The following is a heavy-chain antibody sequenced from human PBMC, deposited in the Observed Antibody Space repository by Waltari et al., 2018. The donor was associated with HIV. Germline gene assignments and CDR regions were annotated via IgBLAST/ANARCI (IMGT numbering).Heavy chain of an antibody. Sequence: QLQLQESGPALVKPSDTLPLTCTVSTGYITQSYYWGWVRQSPGTGLEWNGTVYSNGVTHCTPSLESRVTMSVDTSKNQFSLTLTSVTAADTALYFCATLRTVTGTIDDWGRGILVTVSS. CDR2: VYSNGVT. D-gene: IGHD4-17*01. CDR3: ATLRTVTGTIDD. CDR1: TGYITQSYY. V-gene: IGHV4-39*01. J-gene: IGHJ4*02.